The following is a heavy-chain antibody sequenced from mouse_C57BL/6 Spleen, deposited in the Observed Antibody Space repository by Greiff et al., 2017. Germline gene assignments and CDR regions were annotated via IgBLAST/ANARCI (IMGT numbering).Heavy chain of an antibody. J-gene: IGHJ2*01. CDR2: IYPGDGDT. CDR3: ARGSVVGFDY. Sequence: QVQLQQSGPELVKPGASVKISCKASGYAFSSSWMNWVKQRPGKGLEWIGRIYPGDGDTNYNGKFKGKATLTADKSSSTAYMQLSSLTSEDSAVYFCARGSVVGFDYWGQGTTRTVSS. D-gene: IGHD1-1*01. V-gene: IGHV1-82*01. CDR1: GYAFSSSW.